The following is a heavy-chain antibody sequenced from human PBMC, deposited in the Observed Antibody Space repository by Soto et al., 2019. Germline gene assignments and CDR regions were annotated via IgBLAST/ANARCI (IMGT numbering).Heavy chain of an antibody. CDR2: IIPIFGTA. Sequence: ASVKVSCKASGGTFSSYAISWVRQAPGQGLEWMGGIIPIFGTANYAQKFQGRVTITADKSTSTAYMELSSLRSEDTAGYYCARSHIAAAGHDAFDIWGQGTMVTVSS. V-gene: IGHV1-69*06. J-gene: IGHJ3*02. CDR1: GGTFSSYA. CDR3: ARSHIAAAGHDAFDI. D-gene: IGHD6-13*01.